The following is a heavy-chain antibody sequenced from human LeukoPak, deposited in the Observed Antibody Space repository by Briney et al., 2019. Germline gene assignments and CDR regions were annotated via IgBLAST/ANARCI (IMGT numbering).Heavy chain of an antibody. CDR3: ARRPEGTLTTTFDY. D-gene: IGHD4-11*01. CDR1: GFSLSTTGVG. CDR2: IYWHDET. J-gene: IGHJ4*02. Sequence: SGPTLVKPTQTLTLTCTFSGFSLSTTGVGVGWIRQPPGKALEWLALIYWHDETRYNPSLESRLTIAKDTSKNQVVLTLTNMDPVDTVTYYCARRPEGTLTTTFDYWGQGTLVTVSS. V-gene: IGHV2-5*01.